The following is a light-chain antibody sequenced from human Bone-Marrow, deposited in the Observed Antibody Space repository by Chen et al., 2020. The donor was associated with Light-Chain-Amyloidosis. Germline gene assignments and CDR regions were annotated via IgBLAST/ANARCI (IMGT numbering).Light chain of an antibody. CDR2: DTN. CDR3: APWDDRLNGWV. CDR1: RSNVGANG. J-gene: IGLJ3*02. Sequence: QSVLTQPPSASGTPGQRVTIPCSGGRSNVGANGVNWYQQLPGAAPKLLIFDTNRRPSGVPDRFPGSKSGTSASLAISDLQSEDEAHYYCAPWDDRLNGWVFGGGTRLTVL. V-gene: IGLV1-44*01.